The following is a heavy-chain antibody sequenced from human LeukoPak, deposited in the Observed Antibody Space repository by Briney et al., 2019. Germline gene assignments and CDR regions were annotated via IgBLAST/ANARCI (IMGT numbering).Heavy chain of an antibody. J-gene: IGHJ4*02. Sequence: GGSLRLSCAASGFTFSGYAMSWVRQAPGKGLEWVSAISGSGGSTYYADSVKGRFTISRDNSKNTLYLQMNSLRAEDTAVYYCAPRLGSSGYFRLSPFDYWGQGTLVTVSS. CDR1: GFTFSGYA. CDR2: ISGSGGST. V-gene: IGHV3-23*01. CDR3: APRLGSSGYFRLSPFDY. D-gene: IGHD3-22*01.